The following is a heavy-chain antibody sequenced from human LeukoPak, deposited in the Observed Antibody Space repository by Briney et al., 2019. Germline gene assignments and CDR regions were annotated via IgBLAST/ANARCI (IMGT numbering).Heavy chain of an antibody. Sequence: GGSLRLSCAASGFTFSNAWMSWVRQAPGEGLEWVGRIKSKTDGGTTDYAAPVKGRFTISRDDSKNTLYLQMNSLKTEDTAVYYCTTGPTSDYDFWSGSPYYFDYWGQGTLVTVSS. CDR1: GFTFSNAW. J-gene: IGHJ4*02. V-gene: IGHV3-15*01. CDR2: IKSKTDGGTT. D-gene: IGHD3-3*01. CDR3: TTGPTSDYDFWSGSPYYFDY.